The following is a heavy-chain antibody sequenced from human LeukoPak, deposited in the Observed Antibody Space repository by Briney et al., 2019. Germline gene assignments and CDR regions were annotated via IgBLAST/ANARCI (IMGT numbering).Heavy chain of an antibody. CDR1: GYTFTGYY. D-gene: IGHD3-10*01. J-gene: IGHJ4*02. V-gene: IGHV1-2*02. CDR3: ARTRGKDFDY. Sequence: WASVKVSCKASGYTFTGYYMHWVRLAPGQALEGMGWINPNSGGTNYAQKFQSRVTITRDTSISTAYMELSRLRSDDTAVYCCARTRGKDFDYWGQGTLVTVSS. CDR2: INPNSGGT.